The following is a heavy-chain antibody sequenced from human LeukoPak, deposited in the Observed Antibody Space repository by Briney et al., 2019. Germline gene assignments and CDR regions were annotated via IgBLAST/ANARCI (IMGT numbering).Heavy chain of an antibody. V-gene: IGHV1-18*04. CDR3: ARDLSDYYDSSGYYYGPTDWFDP. D-gene: IGHD3-22*01. J-gene: IGHJ5*02. CDR1: GYTFTGYY. Sequence: ASVKVSCKASGYTFTGYYMHWVRQAPGQGLEWMGWISAYNGNTNYAQKLQGRVTMTTDTSTSTAYMELRSLRSDDTAVYYCARDLSDYYDSSGYYYGPTDWFDPWGQGTLVTVSS. CDR2: ISAYNGNT.